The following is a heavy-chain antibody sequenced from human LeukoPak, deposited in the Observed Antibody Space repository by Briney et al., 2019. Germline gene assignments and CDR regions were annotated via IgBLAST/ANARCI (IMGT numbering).Heavy chain of an antibody. CDR1: GGSISTGGYS. CDR2: IYHTGST. D-gene: IGHD3-10*01. CDR3: ARLRGSSYYFDS. Sequence: SETLSLTCGVSGGSISTGGYSWSWIRQPPGKGLEWIGYIYHTGSTYFNPSLKSRIIISVDRSKNQFSLKLSSVNAADTAVYFCARLRGSSYYFDSWGQGTLVTVSS. J-gene: IGHJ4*02. V-gene: IGHV4-30-2*01.